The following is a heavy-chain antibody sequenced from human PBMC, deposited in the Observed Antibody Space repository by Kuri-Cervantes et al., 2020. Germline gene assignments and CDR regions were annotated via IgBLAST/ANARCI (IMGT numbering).Heavy chain of an antibody. D-gene: IGHD5-18*01. J-gene: IGHJ4*02. Sequence: GGSLRLSCEASGFTFSQYYMNWVRQAPGKGLEWVSSISSSGSNIYYADSVKGRFTISRDNAKNSLYLQMNSLRAEDTAVYYCARGGYSYGYPVGYWGQGTLVTVSS. V-gene: IGHV3-21*03. CDR1: GFTFSQYY. CDR3: ARGGYSYGYPVGY. CDR2: ISSSGSNI.